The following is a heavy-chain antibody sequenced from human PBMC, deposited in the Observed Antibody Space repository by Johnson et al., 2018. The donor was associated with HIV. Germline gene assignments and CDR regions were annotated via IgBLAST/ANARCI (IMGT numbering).Heavy chain of an antibody. D-gene: IGHD2-8*01. CDR2: IKQDGREK. CDR3: ARDRGVLGAFDI. J-gene: IGHJ3*02. Sequence: VQLVESGGGVVRPGGSLRLSCVASGFTFSSYWMSWVRQAPGKGLEWVANIKQDGREKYYVDSVKGRFTISRDNAKNSLYLQMNGLRAEDTAVYYCARDRGVLGAFDIWGQGTMVTVSS. V-gene: IGHV3-7*05. CDR1: GFTFSSYW.